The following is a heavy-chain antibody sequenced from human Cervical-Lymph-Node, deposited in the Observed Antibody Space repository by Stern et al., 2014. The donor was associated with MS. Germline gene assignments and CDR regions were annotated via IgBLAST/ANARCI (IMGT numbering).Heavy chain of an antibody. D-gene: IGHD3-22*01. CDR2: LYYTGSA. Sequence: VHLVESGPGLVKPSQTLPLTCTVSGGSINSGGYYWSWLRQYPGKGLEWIGYLYYTGSAYSDPSLKSRLSMSIDTSKNQFSLNLNSVTAADTAVYYCARGARYSDSSGYYFYFDYWGQGTLVTVSS. V-gene: IGHV4-31*03. CDR1: GGSINSGGYY. CDR3: ARGARYSDSSGYYFYFDY. J-gene: IGHJ4*02.